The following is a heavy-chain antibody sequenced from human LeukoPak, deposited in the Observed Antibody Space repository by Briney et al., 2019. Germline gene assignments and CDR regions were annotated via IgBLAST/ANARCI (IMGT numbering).Heavy chain of an antibody. V-gene: IGHV1-58*01. Sequence: SVKVSCKASGFTFTSSAVQWVRQARGQRLEWIGWIVVGSGNTNYAQKFQERVTITRDMSTSTAYMELSSLRSEDTAVYYCARQIVVVPAAGEAFDYWGQGTLVTVSS. J-gene: IGHJ4*02. CDR3: ARQIVVVPAAGEAFDY. CDR2: IVVGSGNT. D-gene: IGHD2-2*01. CDR1: GFTFTSSA.